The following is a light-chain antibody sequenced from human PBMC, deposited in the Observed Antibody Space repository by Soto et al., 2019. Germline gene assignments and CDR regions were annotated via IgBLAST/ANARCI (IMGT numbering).Light chain of an antibody. CDR3: QQHFNGPIT. CDR1: QSISSF. J-gene: IGKJ5*01. CDR2: GAS. Sequence: EIVLTQSPATLSLSPGERATLSCRASQSISSFLAWYQQKPGQAPRLLIYGASNRATGIPARFSGSGSGTDFTLTISSLEPEDFAVYYCQQHFNGPITFDQGTRLESK. V-gene: IGKV3-11*01.